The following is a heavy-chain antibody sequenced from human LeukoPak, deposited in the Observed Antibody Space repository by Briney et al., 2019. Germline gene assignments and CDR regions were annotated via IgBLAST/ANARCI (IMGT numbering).Heavy chain of an antibody. CDR1: GFTFRNYW. Sequence: PGGSLRLSCAASGFTFRNYWMTWVRQAPGKGLEWVAIIKQDGSEKYYVDSVKGRFTISRDNAKNSLYLQMNSLRAEDTAVYYCARRPVAGMVRWGQGTLVTVSS. D-gene: IGHD6-19*01. CDR3: ARRPVAGMVR. CDR2: IKQDGSEK. V-gene: IGHV3-7*01. J-gene: IGHJ4*02.